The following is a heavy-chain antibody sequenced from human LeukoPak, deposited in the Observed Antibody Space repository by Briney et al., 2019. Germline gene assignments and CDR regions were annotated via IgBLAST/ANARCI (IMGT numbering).Heavy chain of an antibody. V-gene: IGHV4-59*01. J-gene: IGHJ4*02. CDR3: ARIEVDDSSGYLDY. Sequence: SETLSLTCTVSGGSISSYYWSWIRQPPGKGLEWIGYIYYSGSTNYNPSLKSRVTISVDTSKNQFSLKLSSVTAADTAVYYCARIEVDDSSGYLDYWGQGTLVTVSS. CDR1: GGSISSYY. CDR2: IYYSGST. D-gene: IGHD3-22*01.